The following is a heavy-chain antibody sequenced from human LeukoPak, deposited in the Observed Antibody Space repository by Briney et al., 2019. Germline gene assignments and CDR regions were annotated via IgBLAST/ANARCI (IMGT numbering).Heavy chain of an antibody. CDR2: LYYGATN. CDR1: GASITASGFY. D-gene: IGHD3-10*01. J-gene: IGHJ4*01. Sequence: SETLSLTCSVSGASITASGFYWAWVRRPPGKGLEWIGSLYYGATNYYNPSFQSRVTISVDTSKNQFSLDLASVTAADTAVYYCARRSHSPLGSPYWGQGTQVTVSS. V-gene: IGHV4-39*01. CDR3: ARRSHSPLGSPY.